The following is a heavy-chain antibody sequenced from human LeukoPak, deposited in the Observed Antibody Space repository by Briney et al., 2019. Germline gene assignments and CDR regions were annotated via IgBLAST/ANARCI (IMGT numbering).Heavy chain of an antibody. J-gene: IGHJ5*02. D-gene: IGHD3-22*01. CDR1: GFTFSSYG. Sequence: PGRSLRLSCAAPGFTFSSYGMHRVRQAPGKGPEPVAVMWYDGSNNYYADSVKGRFTISRDNSKNTLYLQMNSLRAEDTAVYYCARDGGVYDSSGYLVDPWGQGTLVTVSS. V-gene: IGHV3-33*01. CDR3: ARDGGVYDSSGYLVDP. CDR2: MWYDGSNN.